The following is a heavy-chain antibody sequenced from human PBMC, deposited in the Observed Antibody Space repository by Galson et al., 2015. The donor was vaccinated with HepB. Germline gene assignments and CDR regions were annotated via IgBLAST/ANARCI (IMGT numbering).Heavy chain of an antibody. Sequence: SLRLSCAASGFTFDDYAMHWVRQAPGKGLEWVSGISWNSGSIGYADSVKGRFTISRDNAKNSLYLQMNSLRAEDTALYYCAKDPGSGSFWNFFDYWGQGTLVTVSS. D-gene: IGHD6-19*01. J-gene: IGHJ4*02. CDR1: GFTFDDYA. CDR2: ISWNSGSI. V-gene: IGHV3-9*01. CDR3: AKDPGSGSFWNFFDY.